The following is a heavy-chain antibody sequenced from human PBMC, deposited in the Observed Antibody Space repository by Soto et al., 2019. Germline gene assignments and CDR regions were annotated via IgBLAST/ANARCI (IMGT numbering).Heavy chain of an antibody. J-gene: IGHJ6*04. CDR2: IWYDGSNE. Sequence: SLRLSCSASGFIFSNFGMHWVRQAPGKGLEWVAVIWYDGSNEYYADSVKGRFSISKDNSKNMVYLQMNSLRAADTAVYYCARDDIPGTTVATYGLDVWGKGTTSTVSS. V-gene: IGHV3-33*01. CDR1: GFIFSNFG. CDR3: ARDDIPGTTVATYGLDV. D-gene: IGHD6-19*01.